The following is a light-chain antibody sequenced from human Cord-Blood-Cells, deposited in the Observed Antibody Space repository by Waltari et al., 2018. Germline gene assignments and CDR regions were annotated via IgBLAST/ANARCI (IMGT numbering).Light chain of an antibody. CDR3: YSAADNNLGV. CDR1: VLAKKY. J-gene: IGLJ3*02. V-gene: IGLV3-27*01. CDR2: KDS. Sequence: VSPGQTARITCSGDVLAKKYARWFQQKPGQAPVLVIYKDSERPSGIPERFSGSSSGTTVTLTISGAQVEDEADYYCYSAADNNLGVFGGGTKLTVL.